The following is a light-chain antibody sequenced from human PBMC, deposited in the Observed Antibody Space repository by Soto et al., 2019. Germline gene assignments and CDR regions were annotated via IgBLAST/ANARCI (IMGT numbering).Light chain of an antibody. J-gene: IGLJ1*01. CDR1: SSDVGGYDS. CDR3: SSYTSRATVV. CDR2: GVT. V-gene: IGLV2-14*01. Sequence: QPGLTPPASVSGSPGQSSTISYTGPSSDVGGYDSVSWYQKQPDKAPKLIIYGVTNRPSGVSSRFSGSKSGNTASLTISGLRTDDEADYFCSSYTSRATVVFGTGTKVTVL.